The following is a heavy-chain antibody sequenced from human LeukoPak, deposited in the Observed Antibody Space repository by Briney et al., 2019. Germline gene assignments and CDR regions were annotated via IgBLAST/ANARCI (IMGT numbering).Heavy chain of an antibody. CDR1: GGSFSGYY. V-gene: IGHV4-34*01. D-gene: IGHD3-3*01. J-gene: IGHJ5*02. CDR3: ARGLSESYNWFDP. Sequence: KPSETLSLTCAVYGGSFSGYYWSWLRQPPGKGRGGIGEINHSGSTNYNPSLKSRVTISVDTSKNQFSLKLGSVTAADTAVYYGARGLSESYNWFDPWGQGTLVTVSS. CDR2: INHSGST.